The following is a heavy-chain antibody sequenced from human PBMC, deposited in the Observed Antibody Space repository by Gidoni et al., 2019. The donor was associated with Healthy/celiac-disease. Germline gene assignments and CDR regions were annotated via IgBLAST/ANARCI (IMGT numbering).Heavy chain of an antibody. CDR2: INHSGST. D-gene: IGHD3-3*01. Sequence: QVQLPQWGAGLLKPSETLSLTCAVYGGSFSGYYWSWIRQPPGKGLEWIGEINHSGSTNYNPSLKSRVTISVDTSKNQFSLKLGSVTAADTAVYYCARGRITIFGVVIFGWFDPWGQGTLVTVSS. CDR1: GGSFSGYY. V-gene: IGHV4-34*01. CDR3: ARGRITIFGVVIFGWFDP. J-gene: IGHJ5*02.